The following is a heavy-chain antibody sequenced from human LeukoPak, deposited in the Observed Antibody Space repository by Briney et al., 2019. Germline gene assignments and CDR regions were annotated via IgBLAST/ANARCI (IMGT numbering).Heavy chain of an antibody. J-gene: IGHJ4*02. CDR1: GFTFSSYA. V-gene: IGHV3-30-3*01. D-gene: IGHD6-19*01. CDR3: AREGPPPVAGTFDY. Sequence: PGGSLRLSCAASGFTFSSYAMHWVRQAPGKGLEWVAVISYDGSNKYYADSVKGRFTISRDNSKNTLYLQMNSLRAEDTAVYYCAREGPPPVAGTFDYWGQGTLVTVSS. CDR2: ISYDGSNK.